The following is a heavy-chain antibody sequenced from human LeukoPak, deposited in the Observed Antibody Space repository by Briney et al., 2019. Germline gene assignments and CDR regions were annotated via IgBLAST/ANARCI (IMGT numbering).Heavy chain of an antibody. D-gene: IGHD1-7*01. CDR2: IIPIFGTA. V-gene: IGHV1-69*05. CDR1: GGTFSSYA. CDR3: ARLRGGVRGLPAANWNYVGYFDY. Sequence: ASVKVSCKASGGTFSSYAISWVRQAPGQGLEWMGGIIPIFGTANYAQKFQGRVTITTDESTSTAYMELSSLRSEDTAVYYCARLRGGVRGLPAANWNYVGYFDYWGQGTLVTVSS. J-gene: IGHJ4*02.